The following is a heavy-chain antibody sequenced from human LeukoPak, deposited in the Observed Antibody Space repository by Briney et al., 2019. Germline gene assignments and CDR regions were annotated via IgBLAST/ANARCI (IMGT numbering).Heavy chain of an antibody. CDR1: GFTFSAHS. Sequence: GGSLRLSCAASGFTFSAHSMSWVRQAPGKGLEWVANIKQDGSEKYYVGSVKGRFTISRDNAKNSLYLQMNSLRAEDTAVYYCARDPGPRVPPGSYSDYWGQGTLVTVSS. V-gene: IGHV3-7*01. D-gene: IGHD1-26*01. CDR2: IKQDGSEK. CDR3: ARDPGPRVPPGSYSDY. J-gene: IGHJ4*02.